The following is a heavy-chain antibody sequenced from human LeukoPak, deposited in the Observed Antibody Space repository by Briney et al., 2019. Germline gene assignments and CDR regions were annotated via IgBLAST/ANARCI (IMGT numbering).Heavy chain of an antibody. CDR3: ARVDPGSYLMFYYVDF. CDR1: GFTFSSYW. V-gene: IGHV3-74*01. J-gene: IGHJ4*02. CDR2: INSDGSST. Sequence: GALRLSCAASGFTFSSYWLHWVRQAPGKGLVWVSRINSDGSSTSYADSVKGRFTISRDNAKNTLYLQMNSLRAEDTAVYYCARVDPGSYLMFYYVDFWGQGTLVTVSS. D-gene: IGHD3-10*01.